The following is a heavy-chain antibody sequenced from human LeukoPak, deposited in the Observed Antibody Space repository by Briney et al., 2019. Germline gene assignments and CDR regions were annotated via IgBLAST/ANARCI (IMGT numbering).Heavy chain of an antibody. V-gene: IGHV4-31*03. CDR1: GASISSGGYY. CDR2: SHYSGTT. Sequence: PSQTLSLTCTVSGASISSGGYYWRWIRQQPGKGLEWIGYSHYSGTTYYNTSLKSRVAISVDTSKNQFSLKLSSVTAADTAVYYCARDGPTSVLWGQGTLVTVSS. CDR3: ARDGPTSVL. D-gene: IGHD1-1*01. J-gene: IGHJ4*02.